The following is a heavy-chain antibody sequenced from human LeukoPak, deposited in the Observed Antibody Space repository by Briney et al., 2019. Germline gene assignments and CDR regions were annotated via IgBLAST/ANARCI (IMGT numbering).Heavy chain of an antibody. CDR2: IIGSGGST. Sequence: GGSLRLSCAASGFTFSSYAMSWVRQAPGKWLEWVSAIIGSGGSTYYADSVKGRFTISRDNSKNTLYLQMNSLRAEDTAVYYCAKTRRYCSSTSCYGVDYWGQGTLVTVSA. V-gene: IGHV3-23*01. CDR1: GFTFSSYA. CDR3: AKTRRYCSSTSCYGVDY. J-gene: IGHJ4*02. D-gene: IGHD2-2*01.